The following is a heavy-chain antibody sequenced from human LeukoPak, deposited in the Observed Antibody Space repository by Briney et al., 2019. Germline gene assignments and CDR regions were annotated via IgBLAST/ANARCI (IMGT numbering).Heavy chain of an antibody. V-gene: IGHV3-9*01. Sequence: GGSLRHSCAASGFTFDDYAMHWVRHAPGKGLEWVSGISWNSGSIGYADSVKGRFTIPRDNAKNSLYLQMNSLRAEDTALYYCANGGSYYLDDAFDIWGQGTMVTVSS. D-gene: IGHD1-26*01. J-gene: IGHJ3*02. CDR1: GFTFDDYA. CDR3: ANGGSYYLDDAFDI. CDR2: ISWNSGSI.